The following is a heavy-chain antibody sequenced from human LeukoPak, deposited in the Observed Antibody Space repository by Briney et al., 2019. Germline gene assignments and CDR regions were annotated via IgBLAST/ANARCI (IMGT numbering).Heavy chain of an antibody. Sequence: GGSLRLSCAASGFTFSSYAMSWVRQAPGKGLEWVSAMSGSVGSTYYADSVKGRFTLSRDNSKNTLYLQMNSLRAEDTAVYYCAKDGIRFLEWLVSDFDYWGQRTLVTVSS. J-gene: IGHJ4*02. D-gene: IGHD3-3*01. CDR3: AKDGIRFLEWLVSDFDY. CDR1: GFTFSSYA. CDR2: MSGSVGST. V-gene: IGHV3-23*01.